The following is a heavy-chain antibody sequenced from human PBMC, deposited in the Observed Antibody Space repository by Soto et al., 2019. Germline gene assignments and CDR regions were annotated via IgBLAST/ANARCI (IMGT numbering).Heavy chain of an antibody. V-gene: IGHV1-8*01. CDR2: MSPNSGNT. J-gene: IGHJ5*02. CDR3: ARGVKYGAYSRWFDP. D-gene: IGHD4-17*01. CDR1: GYTFTSYD. Sequence: QVQLVQSGAEVRKPGASVKVSCKASGYTFTSYDINWVRQATGQGLEYLGWMSPNSGNTGYVQKSQGRVTVTWDTSITTAYMELSSLRSEDTAVYFCARGVKYGAYSRWFDPWGQGTLVTVSS.